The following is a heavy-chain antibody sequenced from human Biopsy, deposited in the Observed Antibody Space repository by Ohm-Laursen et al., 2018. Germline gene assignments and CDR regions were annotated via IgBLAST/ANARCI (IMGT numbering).Heavy chain of an antibody. J-gene: IGHJ6*02. D-gene: IGHD5-18*01. Sequence: SLRLSCAASGFTFNNYGMQWVRQAPGKGLEWVAFIFYHGSNTYYADSVKGRFTISRDNSRDTLYLQMSSLRAEDTAVYYCAKDRYNYTPIGGFSMDVWDQGTTVTVSS. CDR2: IFYHGSNT. CDR1: GFTFNNYG. CDR3: AKDRYNYTPIGGFSMDV. V-gene: IGHV3-30*18.